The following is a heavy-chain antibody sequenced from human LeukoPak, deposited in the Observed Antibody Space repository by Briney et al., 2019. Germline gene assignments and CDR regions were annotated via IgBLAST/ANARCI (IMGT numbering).Heavy chain of an antibody. D-gene: IGHD5-12*01. CDR2: VQDDGSNK. V-gene: IGHV3-30*02. Sequence: PGGSLRLSCVASGFSFSNYGMHWVRQAPGKGLEWVAFVQDDGSNKYYADSVKGRFTISRDNSNNTLYLQMDSLRAEDTALYYCARDSGWLRYHDWGQGALVTVSS. CDR1: GFSFSNYG. J-gene: IGHJ4*02. CDR3: ARDSGWLRYHD.